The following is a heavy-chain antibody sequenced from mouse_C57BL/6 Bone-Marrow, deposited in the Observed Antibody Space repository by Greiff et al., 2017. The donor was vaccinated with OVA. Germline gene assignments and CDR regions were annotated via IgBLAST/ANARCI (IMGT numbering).Heavy chain of an antibody. CDR1: GYTFTSYW. V-gene: IGHV1-5*01. CDR2: IYPGNSDT. CDR3: TRGYYYGSSYSYYFDY. D-gene: IGHD1-1*01. Sequence: VQLKQSGTVLARPGASVKMSCKTSGYTFTSYWMHWVKQRPGQGLEWIGAIYPGNSDTSYNQKFKGKAKLTAVTSASTAYMELSSLTNEDSAVYYCTRGYYYGSSYSYYFDYWGQGTTLTVSS. J-gene: IGHJ2*01.